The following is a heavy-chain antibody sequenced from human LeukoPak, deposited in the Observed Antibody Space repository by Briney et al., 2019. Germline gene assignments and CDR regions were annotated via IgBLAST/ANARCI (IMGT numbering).Heavy chain of an antibody. Sequence: GGSLRLSCAASGFTVSSNYMSWVRQAPGKGLEWVSVIYSGGSTYYADSVKGRFTISRDNSKNTLYLQMNSLRAEDTAVYYCARELYYYDSSGYYRYFDYWGQGTLVTVSP. CDR3: ARELYYYDSSGYYRYFDY. V-gene: IGHV3-66*02. J-gene: IGHJ4*02. D-gene: IGHD3-22*01. CDR1: GFTVSSNY. CDR2: IYSGGST.